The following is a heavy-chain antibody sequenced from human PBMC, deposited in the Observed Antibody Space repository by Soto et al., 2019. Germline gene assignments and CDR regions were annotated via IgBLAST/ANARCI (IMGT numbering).Heavy chain of an antibody. D-gene: IGHD3-3*01. Sequence: GASGKVSCKASGSTFTSYAMHWVLQAPGQRLEWMGWINAGNGNTKYSQKFRGRVTITRDTSASTAYMELSSLRSEDTAVYYCARFFWSGYPDTYNYYGMDVWGQGTTVTVSS. CDR1: GSTFTSYA. V-gene: IGHV1-3*01. CDR3: ARFFWSGYPDTYNYYGMDV. J-gene: IGHJ6*02. CDR2: INAGNGNT.